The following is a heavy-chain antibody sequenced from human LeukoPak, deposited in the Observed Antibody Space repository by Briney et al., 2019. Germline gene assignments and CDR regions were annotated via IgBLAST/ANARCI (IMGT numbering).Heavy chain of an antibody. CDR1: GGSINSGGSY. D-gene: IGHD5-12*01. CDR2: ISYSAST. V-gene: IGHV4-31*03. J-gene: IGHJ4*02. Sequence: SETLSLTCTVSGGSINSGGSYWTWIRQPPGKGLEWLGYISYSASTNYNPSLKSRVTMSVDTSKNQFSLKLSSVTAADTAVYYCATYSGYVDWGQGTLVTVSS. CDR3: ATYSGYVD.